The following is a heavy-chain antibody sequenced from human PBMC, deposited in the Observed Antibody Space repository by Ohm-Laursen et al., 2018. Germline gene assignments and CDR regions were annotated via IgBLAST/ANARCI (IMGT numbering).Heavy chain of an antibody. CDR3: ARDVAHGGYGFGMDV. Sequence: SLRLSCTASGFTFSSYAMSWVRQAPGKGLEWVSAISGSGGSTYYADSVKGRFTISRDNSKSTLYLQMNSLSAEDTAVYYCARDVAHGGYGFGMDVWGQGTTVTVSS. D-gene: IGHD5-12*01. CDR1: GFTFSSYA. J-gene: IGHJ6*02. V-gene: IGHV3-23*01. CDR2: ISGSGGST.